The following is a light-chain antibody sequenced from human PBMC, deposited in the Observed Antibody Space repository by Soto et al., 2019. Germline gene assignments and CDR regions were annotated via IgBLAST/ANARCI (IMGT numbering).Light chain of an antibody. V-gene: IGLV1-51*01. Sequence: QSALTQPPSISAAPGQKVTISCSGSSSNIGNNYVSWYQQLPGTAPKLLISDNDNRPSGIPDRFSGSKSGTSANLDITGLQTGDEADYYCGTWDSGLSVVLFGGGTQLTVL. CDR3: GTWDSGLSVVL. CDR2: DND. CDR1: SSNIGNNY. J-gene: IGLJ2*01.